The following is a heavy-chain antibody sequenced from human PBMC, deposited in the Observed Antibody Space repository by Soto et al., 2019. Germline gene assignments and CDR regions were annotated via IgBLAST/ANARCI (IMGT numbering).Heavy chain of an antibody. CDR2: IYYSGST. V-gene: IGHV4-59*01. CDR3: ARVWGYYFDY. D-gene: IGHD3-10*01. Sequence: SENLSLTCTVSGGSISSYYWSWIRQPPGNGLEWIGYIYYSGSTNYNPSLKSRVTISVDTSKNQFSLKLSSVTAADTAVYYCARVWGYYFDYWGQGTLVTVSS. J-gene: IGHJ4*02. CDR1: GGSISSYY.